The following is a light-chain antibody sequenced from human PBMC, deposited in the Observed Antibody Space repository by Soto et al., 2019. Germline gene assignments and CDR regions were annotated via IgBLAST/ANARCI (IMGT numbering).Light chain of an antibody. V-gene: IGLV2-8*01. Sequence: QSVLTQPPSASGSPGQSVTISCTGTSSDVGGYNYVSWYQHHPGKVPKLMIYEVSKRPSGVSDRFSGSKSGNTASLTVSGLQAEDEADYYCSSYADSNNLVFGGGTKLTVL. CDR3: SSYADSNNLV. J-gene: IGLJ2*01. CDR1: SSDVGGYNY. CDR2: EVS.